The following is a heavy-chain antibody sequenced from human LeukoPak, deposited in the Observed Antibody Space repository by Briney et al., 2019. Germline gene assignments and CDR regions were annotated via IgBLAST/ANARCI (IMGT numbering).Heavy chain of an antibody. D-gene: IGHD3-10*01. Sequence: SETLSLTCTVSGGSISGSSYYWGWIRQPPGKGLEWIGSIYYSGSTYYNPSLKSRVTISVDTSKNQFSLKLSSVTAADTAVYYCARSPGMGVDYWGQGTLVTVSS. CDR2: IYYSGST. V-gene: IGHV4-39*01. CDR3: ARSPGMGVDY. CDR1: GGSISGSSYY. J-gene: IGHJ4*02.